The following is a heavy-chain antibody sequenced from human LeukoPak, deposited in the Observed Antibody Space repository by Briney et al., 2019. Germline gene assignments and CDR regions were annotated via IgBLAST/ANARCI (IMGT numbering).Heavy chain of an antibody. V-gene: IGHV4-39*07. J-gene: IGHJ5*02. CDR2: IYYSGST. Sequence: SETLSLTCTVSGGSISSSSYYWGWIRQPPGKGLEWIGSIYYSGSTYYNPSLKCRVTISVDTSKNQFSLNLSSVTAADTAVYYCARDTDSSGWYPAGWFDPWGQGTLVTVSS. CDR3: ARDTDSSGWYPAGWFDP. D-gene: IGHD6-19*01. CDR1: GGSISSSSYY.